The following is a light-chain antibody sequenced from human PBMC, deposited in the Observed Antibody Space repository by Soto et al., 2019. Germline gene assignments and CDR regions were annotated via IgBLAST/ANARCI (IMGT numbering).Light chain of an antibody. V-gene: IGKV3D-20*02. J-gene: IGKJ5*01. CDR2: RAS. CDR1: QSVTNSY. Sequence: DIVLTQSPAPLSLSTGEGATPSCRASQSVTNSYLAWYKQKTGQAPRLLIFRASSRAKGVPARFSASGSGTEFTLTISRLQSEDFAVDDCQHRMNWPLAFGQGTRLEIK. CDR3: QHRMNWPLA.